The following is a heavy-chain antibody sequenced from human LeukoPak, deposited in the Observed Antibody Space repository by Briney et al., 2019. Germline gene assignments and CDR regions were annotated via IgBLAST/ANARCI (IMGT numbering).Heavy chain of an antibody. CDR1: GFTFKLYW. J-gene: IGHJ3*02. V-gene: IGHV3-74*01. CDR2: INDGGSDT. D-gene: IGHD6-13*01. CDR3: ARGTASGRSAFDI. Sequence: GGSLRLSCAASGFTFKLYWMHWVRQVPGKGPVWVARINDGGSDTVYADSVKGRFTISRDDAKNMLFLQMNSLRGEDTAVYYCARGTASGRSAFDIWGQGTMVTVSS.